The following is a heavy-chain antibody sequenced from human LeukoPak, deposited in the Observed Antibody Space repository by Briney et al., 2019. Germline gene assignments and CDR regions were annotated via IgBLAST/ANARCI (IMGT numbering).Heavy chain of an antibody. D-gene: IGHD3-22*01. V-gene: IGHV1-18*01. Sequence: ASVKVSCKASGYTFTSYGISWVRQPPGRGVEGLGWISAYNGNTNYAQKLQGRATMTTDTSTRTAYMGLRSVRSAETAVYYCARDNYYDSSGYYDDYWGQGTLVAVSS. CDR3: ARDNYYDSSGYYDDY. CDR1: GYTFTSYG. J-gene: IGHJ4*02. CDR2: ISAYNGNT.